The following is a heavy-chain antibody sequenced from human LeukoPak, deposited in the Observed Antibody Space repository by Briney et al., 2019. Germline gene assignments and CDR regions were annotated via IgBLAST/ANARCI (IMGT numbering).Heavy chain of an antibody. CDR1: GYTFTSYG. CDR2: ISAYNGNT. Sequence: ASVKVSCKASGYTFTSYGISWVRQAPGQGLEWMGWISAYNGNTNYAQKLQGRVTMTTDTSTSTAYMGLRSLRSDDTAVYYCARDAPGSLAYCGGDCSYWGQGTLVTVSS. V-gene: IGHV1-18*01. CDR3: ARDAPGSLAYCGGDCSY. D-gene: IGHD2-21*02. J-gene: IGHJ4*02.